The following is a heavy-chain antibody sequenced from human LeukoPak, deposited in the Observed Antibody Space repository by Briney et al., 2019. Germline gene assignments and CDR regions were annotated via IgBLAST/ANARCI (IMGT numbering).Heavy chain of an antibody. J-gene: IGHJ5*02. CDR3: ARDLGSSSSNDWFDP. CDR2: ISSSSSYI. Sequence: PGGSLRLSCAASGFTFSSYSMNWVRQAPGKGLEWVSSISSSSSYIYYADSVKGRFTISRDNAKNSLYLQMNSLRAEDTAVYYCARDLGSSSSNDWFDPWGQGTLVTVSS. V-gene: IGHV3-21*01. D-gene: IGHD6-6*01. CDR1: GFTFSSYS.